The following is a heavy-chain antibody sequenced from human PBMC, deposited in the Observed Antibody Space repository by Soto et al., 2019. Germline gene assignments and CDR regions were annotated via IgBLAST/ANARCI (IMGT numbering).Heavy chain of an antibody. CDR3: AREVRYYDILTGYRGLNWFDP. J-gene: IGHJ5*02. CDR2: INPNSGGT. V-gene: IGHV1-2*04. Sequence: GASVKVSCKASGYSFTGYYMHWVRQAPGQGLEWMGWINPNSGGTNYAQKFQGWVTMTRDTSISTAYMELSRLRSDDTAVYYCAREVRYYDILTGYRGLNWFDPWGQGTLVTVSS. D-gene: IGHD3-9*01. CDR1: GYSFTGYY.